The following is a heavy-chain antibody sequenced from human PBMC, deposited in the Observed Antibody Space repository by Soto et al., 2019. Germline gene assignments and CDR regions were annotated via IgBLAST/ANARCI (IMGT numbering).Heavy chain of an antibody. CDR1: GYTFTSQW. CDR2: IFPGDSDT. Sequence: GESLKISCKASGYTFTSQWIGGVRQKPGIGLEWMGLIFPGDSDTRYSPSFQGQVTISADKSTSTDFLQWSSLEASDTAMYYCARLVDGYPGYWGQGTLVTSPQ. V-gene: IGHV5-51*01. D-gene: IGHD5-12*01. CDR3: ARLVDGYPGY. J-gene: IGHJ4*02.